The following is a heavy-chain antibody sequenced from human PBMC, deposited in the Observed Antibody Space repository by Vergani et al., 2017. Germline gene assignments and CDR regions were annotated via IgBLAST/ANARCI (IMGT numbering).Heavy chain of an antibody. CDR3: VREGSYCGSTTCRNPSYVYYYHMDV. CDR2: IYYDGSKK. D-gene: IGHD2-21*01. Sequence: QVQLVESGGGVVQPGRSLRLSCTSSGFTFSTYAMHWVRQAPGKGLEWVAIIYYDGSKKYYADSVKGRFTISRDNSRNTLDLLMSSLRAEDTAIYYCVREGSYCGSTTCRNPSYVYYYHMDVWGEGTTGTVSS. CDR1: GFTFSTYA. J-gene: IGHJ6*03. V-gene: IGHV3-33*01.